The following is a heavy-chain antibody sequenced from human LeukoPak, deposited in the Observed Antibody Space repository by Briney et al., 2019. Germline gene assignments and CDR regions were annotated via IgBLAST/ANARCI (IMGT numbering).Heavy chain of an antibody. CDR2: ISSSSSYI. CDR3: ARRVLKNRETTSYMDV. D-gene: IGHD4-11*01. V-gene: IGHV3-21*01. CDR1: GFTFSSYA. Sequence: GGSLRPSCAASGFTFSSYAMSWVRQAPGKGLEWVSSISSSSSYIYYADSVKGRFTISRDNAKNSLYLQMNSLRAEDTAVYYCARRVLKNRETTSYMDVWGKGTTVTVSS. J-gene: IGHJ6*03.